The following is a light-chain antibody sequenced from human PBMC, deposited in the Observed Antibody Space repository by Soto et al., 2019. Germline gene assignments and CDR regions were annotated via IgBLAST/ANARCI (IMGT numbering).Light chain of an antibody. CDR1: QSVSGRY. CDR3: QQYGSPRRT. CDR2: GAS. J-gene: IGKJ1*01. V-gene: IGKV3-20*01. Sequence: EIGLSQSPGNVSLSTGERAALSCRASQSVSGRYLAWYQQKPGQAPRLLIYGASTRATGIPDRFSGSGSGTDFTLTISRLEPEDFAVYYCQQYGSPRRTFGQGTKVDIK.